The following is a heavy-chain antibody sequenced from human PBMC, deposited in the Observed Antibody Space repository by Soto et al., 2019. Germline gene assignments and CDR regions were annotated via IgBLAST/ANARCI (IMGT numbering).Heavy chain of an antibody. J-gene: IGHJ2*01. CDR1: GFTFSSYA. CDR3: AKDISDDGGSQGYFDL. CDR2: ITGSSDTT. D-gene: IGHD2-21*02. V-gene: IGHV3-23*01. Sequence: EVQLLESGGGLVQPGGSLRLTCTASGFTFSSYAVHWVRQAPGQGLQWVSTITGSSDTTYYAGSVRGRFTISRDNSKNTLYLQMNGLRAEDTAVYYCAKDISDDGGSQGYFDLWGRGTLVTVSS.